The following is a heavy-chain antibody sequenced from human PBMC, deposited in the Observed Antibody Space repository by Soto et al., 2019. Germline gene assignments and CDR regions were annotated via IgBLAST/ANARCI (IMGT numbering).Heavy chain of an antibody. CDR2: ISWNSGSI. CDR3: AKGYGHFDSPGGFDY. V-gene: IGHV3-9*01. Sequence: EVKLVESGGGLVQPGRSLRLSCAASGLTFDDYAMHWVRQAPGKGLEWVSGISWNSGSIGYADSVKGRFTISRDNAKNSLYLQMNSLRAEDTALYYCAKGYGHFDSPGGFDYWGQGTLVTVSS. CDR1: GLTFDDYA. J-gene: IGHJ4*02. D-gene: IGHD3-9*01.